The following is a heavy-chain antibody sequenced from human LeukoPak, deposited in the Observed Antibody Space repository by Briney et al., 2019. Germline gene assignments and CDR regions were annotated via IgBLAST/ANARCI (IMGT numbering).Heavy chain of an antibody. J-gene: IGHJ4*02. Sequence: PARSQTVSCAASGFTFNTYGIHWVRQAPGKGLEWVAVISYDGSNKYYVDSVKGRFTISRDNSKNTLYLQMNSLRAEDTAVYYCAKEIRWRFDYWGQGTLVSASS. CDR2: ISYDGSNK. CDR1: GFTFNTYG. V-gene: IGHV3-30*18. D-gene: IGHD3-3*01. CDR3: AKEIRWRFDY.